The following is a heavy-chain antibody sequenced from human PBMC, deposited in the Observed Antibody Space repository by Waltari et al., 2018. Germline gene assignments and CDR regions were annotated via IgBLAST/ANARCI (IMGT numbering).Heavy chain of an antibody. CDR3: ARLNDDHDFQALDF. D-gene: IGHD1-1*01. CDR2: ISGRGDII. Sequence: ELQLLESGGGFVQPGGSLRLLCAASGFSFGNYAMTWVRQAPGKGLELFSGISGRGDIIYYADSVKVRFTISRDNSKNTLTLQVNSLRGEDTAVYYCARLNDDHDFQALDFWGQGTLVTVSS. V-gene: IGHV3-23*01. J-gene: IGHJ4*02. CDR1: GFSFGNYA.